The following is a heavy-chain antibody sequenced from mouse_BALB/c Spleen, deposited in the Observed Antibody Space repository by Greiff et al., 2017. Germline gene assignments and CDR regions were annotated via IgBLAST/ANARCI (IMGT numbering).Heavy chain of an antibody. J-gene: IGHJ3*01. CDR1: GYTFTSYT. CDR3: ARRGGLRSPFAY. Sequence: QVQLQQSAAELARPGASVKMSCKASGYTFTSYTMHWVKQRPGQGLEWIGYINPSSGYTEYNQKFKDKTTLTADKSSSTAYMQLSSLTSEDSAVYYCARRGGLRSPFAYWGQGTLVTVSA. D-gene: IGHD2-4*01. V-gene: IGHV1-4*02. CDR2: INPSSGYT.